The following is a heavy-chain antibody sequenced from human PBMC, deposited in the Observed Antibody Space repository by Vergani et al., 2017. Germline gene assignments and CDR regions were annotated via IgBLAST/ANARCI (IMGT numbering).Heavy chain of an antibody. Sequence: QVQLQQWGAGLLKPSETLSLPCAVYGGSFSGYYWSWIRQPPGKGLEWIGEINHSGSTNYNPSLKSRVTISVDTSKNQFSPKLSSVTAADTAVYYCARVTGISNYFDYWGQGTLVTVSS. V-gene: IGHV4-34*01. J-gene: IGHJ4*02. CDR2: INHSGST. D-gene: IGHD3-10*01. CDR1: GGSFSGYY. CDR3: ARVTGISNYFDY.